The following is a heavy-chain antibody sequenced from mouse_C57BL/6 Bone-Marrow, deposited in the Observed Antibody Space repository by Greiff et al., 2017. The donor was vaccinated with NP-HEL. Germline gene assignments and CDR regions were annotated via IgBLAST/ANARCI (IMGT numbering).Heavy chain of an antibody. CDR1: GFSLSTSGMG. D-gene: IGHD2-5*01. J-gene: IGHJ4*01. CDR3: ARGGHSNYCYAMDY. V-gene: IGHV8-12*01. Sequence: QVTLKECGPGILQSSQTLSLTCSFSGFSLSTSGMGVSWIRQPSGKGLEWLAHIYWDDDKRYNPSLKSRLTISKDTSRNQVFLKITSVDTADTATYYCARGGHSNYCYAMDYWGQGTSVTVSS. CDR2: IYWDDDK.